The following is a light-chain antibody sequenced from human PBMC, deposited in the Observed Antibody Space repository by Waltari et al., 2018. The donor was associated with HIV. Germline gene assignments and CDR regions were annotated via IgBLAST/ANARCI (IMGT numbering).Light chain of an antibody. CDR1: QDISSW. J-gene: IGKJ3*01. V-gene: IGKV1-12*01. CDR3: QQAKSVPFT. CDR2: AAS. Sequence: DIQMTQSPSSVSASVGDRVTITCRASQDISSWLAWYQHKPGKAPKLLIYAASSLQSGVPSRFSGSGSGTDFTLTSSSLQPEDFATYYGQQAKSVPFTFGPGTKVDIK.